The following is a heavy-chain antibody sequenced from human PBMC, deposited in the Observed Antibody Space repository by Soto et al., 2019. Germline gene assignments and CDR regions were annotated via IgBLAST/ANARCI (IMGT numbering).Heavy chain of an antibody. Sequence: GGSLRLSCAASGFTFSSYAMHWVRQAPGKGLEWVAVISYDGSNKYYADSVKGRFTISRDNSKNTLYLQMNSLRAEDTAVYYCARDEVGYSGSYLFDYWGQGTLVTVSS. J-gene: IGHJ4*02. CDR1: GFTFSSYA. CDR2: ISYDGSNK. D-gene: IGHD1-26*01. CDR3: ARDEVGYSGSYLFDY. V-gene: IGHV3-30*04.